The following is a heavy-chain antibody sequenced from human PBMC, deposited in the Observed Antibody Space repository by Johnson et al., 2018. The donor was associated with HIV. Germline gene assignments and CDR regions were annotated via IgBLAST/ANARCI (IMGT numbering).Heavy chain of an antibody. CDR2: ISGSGGST. V-gene: IGHV3-23*04. CDR3: AKDLWEYYYGSGRDGAFDI. Sequence: VQLVESGGGVVQPGRSLRLSCAASGFTFSDYYMGWIRQTPWKGLEWVSAISGSGGSTYYADSIKGRFTISRDNSKNTLFLQMNSLRAEDTAVYYCAKDLWEYYYGSGRDGAFDIWGQGTMVTVSS. CDR1: GFTFSDYY. D-gene: IGHD3-10*01. J-gene: IGHJ3*02.